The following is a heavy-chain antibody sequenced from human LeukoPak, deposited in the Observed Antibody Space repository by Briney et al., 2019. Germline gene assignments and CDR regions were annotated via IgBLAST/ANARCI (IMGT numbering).Heavy chain of an antibody. V-gene: IGHV4-59*12. D-gene: IGHD2-15*01. CDR3: ARRGIVVVVAATLSWFDP. CDR2: SYYSGST. Sequence: PSETLSLTCTVSGGSISSYYWSWIRQPPGKGLEWIGYSYYSGSTNYNPSLKSRVTISVDTSKNQFSLKLSSVTAADTAVYYCARRGIVVVVAATLSWFDPWGQGTLVTVSS. CDR1: GGSISSYY. J-gene: IGHJ5*02.